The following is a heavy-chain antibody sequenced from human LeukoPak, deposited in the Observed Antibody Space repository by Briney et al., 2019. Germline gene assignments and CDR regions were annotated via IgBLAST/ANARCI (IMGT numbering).Heavy chain of an antibody. CDR1: GFTFDDYG. CDR3: ARDPRRYCSSTSCSAFDP. Sequence: PGGSLRLSCAASGFTFDDYGMSWVRQAPGKGLEWVSGIIWIGGSTGYADSVKGRFTISRDNAKNSLYLQMNSLRAEDTALYYCARDPRRYCSSTSCSAFDPWGQGTLVTVSS. J-gene: IGHJ5*02. D-gene: IGHD2-2*01. CDR2: IIWIGGST. V-gene: IGHV3-20*04.